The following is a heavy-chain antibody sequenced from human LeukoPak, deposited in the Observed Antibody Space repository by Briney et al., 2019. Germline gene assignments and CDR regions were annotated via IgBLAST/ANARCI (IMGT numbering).Heavy chain of an antibody. Sequence: GGSLRLSCAASGFTFSSYSMNWVRQAPGKGLEWVSYISSSSSTIYYADSVKGRFTISRDNAKNSLYLQMNSLRAEDTAVYYCATSSLGYSYGFDYFDYWGQGTLVTVSS. J-gene: IGHJ4*02. CDR1: GFTFSSYS. CDR3: ATSSLGYSYGFDYFDY. V-gene: IGHV3-48*01. D-gene: IGHD5-18*01. CDR2: ISSSSSTI.